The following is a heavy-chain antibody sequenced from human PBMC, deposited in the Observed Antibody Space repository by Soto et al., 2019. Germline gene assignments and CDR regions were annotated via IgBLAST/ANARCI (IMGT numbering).Heavy chain of an antibody. Sequence: QVQLVQSGAEVRKPGASVKVSCKASGYTFSTSGMSWLRQAPGQELEWMGWISTYNGDTNDAQKSHDRATITPDTSTITVYVELRSLSSDDTAVYYCARAGAAPYYYFGMDVCGQGTRVTVSS. CDR3: ARAGAAPYYYFGMDV. CDR2: ISTYNGDT. D-gene: IGHD2-15*01. J-gene: IGHJ6*02. CDR1: GYTFSTSG. V-gene: IGHV1-18*01.